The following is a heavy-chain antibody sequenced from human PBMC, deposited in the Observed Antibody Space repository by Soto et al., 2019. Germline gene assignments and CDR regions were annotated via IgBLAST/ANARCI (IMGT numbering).Heavy chain of an antibody. CDR2: ISSSSSYT. D-gene: IGHD1-7*01. CDR3: ASRPGNYVSSYYYGMDV. J-gene: IGHJ6*02. V-gene: IGHV3-11*06. CDR1: GFTFSDYY. Sequence: QVQLVESGGGLVKPGGSLRLSCASSGFTFSDYYMSWIRQAPGKGLEWDSYISSSSSYTKYADSVKGRFTISKDNAKNSLEQQKNSLRDEDTAVYYCASRPGNYVSSYYYGMDVWGQGTTVTVSS.